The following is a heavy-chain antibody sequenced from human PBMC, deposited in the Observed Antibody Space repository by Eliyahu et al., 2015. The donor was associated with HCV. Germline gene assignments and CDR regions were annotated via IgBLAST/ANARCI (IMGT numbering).Heavy chain of an antibody. CDR2: TSGSGATT. CDR1: GFPFXSYA. J-gene: IGHJ1*01. CDR3: ARSGAISNGYYYGDQNFPH. Sequence: EVQLLESGGGMVQPGGSLRLSCTASGFPFXSYAMNWVRQAPGKGXEWXSGTSGSGATTYHADSVKGRFTISRDNSKNTLYLQMNSLRAEDTAVYYCARSGAISNGYYYGDQNFPHWGQGTLVTVSS. V-gene: IGHV3-23*01. D-gene: IGHD3-22*01.